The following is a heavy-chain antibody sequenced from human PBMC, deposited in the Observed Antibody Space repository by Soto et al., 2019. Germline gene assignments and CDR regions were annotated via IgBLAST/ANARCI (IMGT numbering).Heavy chain of an antibody. V-gene: IGHV3-23*01. CDR3: ARGSKESYPGSRIFDF. CDR1: GITFWSRA. Sequence: GGSLRLSCVVSGITFWSRAMSWVRQAPGEGLEWVSTITDSGGDTKYADSVRGRFTISRDNSKYTLYLQMTSLRAEDSAVYYCARGSKESYPGSRIFDFWGRGTLVTVSS. CDR2: ITDSGGDT. J-gene: IGHJ4*02. D-gene: IGHD3-10*01.